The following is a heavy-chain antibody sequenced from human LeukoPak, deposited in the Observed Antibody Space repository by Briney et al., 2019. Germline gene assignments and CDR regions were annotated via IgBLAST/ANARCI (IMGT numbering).Heavy chain of an antibody. D-gene: IGHD3-22*01. J-gene: IGHJ4*02. CDR2: IYSDGNT. CDR3: AKGPRYDSSGYPFDY. V-gene: IGHV3-53*01. CDR1: GFTVSSNY. Sequence: GGSLRLSCAASGFTVSSNYISWVRQAPGKGLGWVSVIYSDGNTYYADSVKGRFTISRDNSKNTLYLQMNSLRAEDTAVYYCAKGPRYDSSGYPFDYWGQGTLVTVSS.